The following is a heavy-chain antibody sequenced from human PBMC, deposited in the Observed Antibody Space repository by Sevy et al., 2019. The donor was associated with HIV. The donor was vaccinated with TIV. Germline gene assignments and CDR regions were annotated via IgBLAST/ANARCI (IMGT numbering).Heavy chain of an antibody. D-gene: IGHD1-26*01. CDR3: ARSGGSYDYGMDV. CDR1: EFTFSSYW. J-gene: IGHJ6*02. V-gene: IGHV3-7*01. CDR2: IKQDGSEK. Sequence: GGSLRLSCAASEFTFSSYWMSWVRQAPGKGLKWVANIKQDGSEKYYVDSVKGRITISSDNAKNSLYLQMNSLRAEDTAVYYCARSGGSYDYGMDVWGQGTTVTVSS.